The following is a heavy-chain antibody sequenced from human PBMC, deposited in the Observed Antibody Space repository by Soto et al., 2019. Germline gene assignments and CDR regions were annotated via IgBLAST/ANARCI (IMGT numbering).Heavy chain of an antibody. J-gene: IGHJ2*01. D-gene: IGHD6-19*01. CDR2: INHSGST. CDR1: GGSFSTYF. V-gene: IGHV4-34*01. Sequence: PSETLSLTCAVYGGSFSTYFWSWIRQPPGKGLEWIGEINHSGSTNYNPSLTRRATLSVDTSKNQVSLKLTSVTAADTAVYYCARLASGWQYYYFDFWGRGTPVTVSS. CDR3: ARLASGWQYYYFDF.